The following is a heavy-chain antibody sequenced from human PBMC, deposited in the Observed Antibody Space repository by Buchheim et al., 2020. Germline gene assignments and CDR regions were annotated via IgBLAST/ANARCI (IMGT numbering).Heavy chain of an antibody. D-gene: IGHD1-26*01. J-gene: IGHJ5*02. Sequence: EFQLLDSGGDLVQPGRSLRLSCVASGFPFGNTDMSWVRQAPGKGLEWVSTISGQSDTTDYADSVRGRFTISRDNSKKHVHLQLNSLRVEDTAVYYCVKNSGWFNTWGPGTL. CDR1: GFPFGNTD. V-gene: IGHV3-23*01. CDR2: ISGQSDTT. CDR3: VKNSGWFNT.